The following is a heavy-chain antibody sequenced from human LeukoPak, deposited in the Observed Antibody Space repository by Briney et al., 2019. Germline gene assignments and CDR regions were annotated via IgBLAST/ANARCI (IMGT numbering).Heavy chain of an antibody. D-gene: IGHD4/OR15-4a*01. CDR1: GGSISSGGYY. V-gene: IGHV4-31*03. J-gene: IGHJ4*02. CDR2: IYYSGST. CDR3: ARGAAARAPFDY. Sequence: SQTLSLTCTVSGGSISSGGYYWSWIRQHPGKGLEWIGYIYYSGSTYYNPSLKSRVTISVDTSKNQFSLKLSSVTAADTAVYYCARGAAARAPFDYCGQGTLVTVSS.